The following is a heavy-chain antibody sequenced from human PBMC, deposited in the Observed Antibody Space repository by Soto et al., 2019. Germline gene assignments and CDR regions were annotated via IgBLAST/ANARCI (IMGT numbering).Heavy chain of an antibody. V-gene: IGHV1-3*01. D-gene: IGHD2-2*01. Sequence: ASVKVSCKASGNTFPNYAIHWVRQAPGQRLEWMGWINGGNGNTMYSPKLQDRLTITRDTSASTVYIELSNQRSEDTILYYCARGQGSSASCFYFDYWGQGSLVTVSS. CDR3: ARGQGSSASCFYFDY. J-gene: IGHJ4*02. CDR2: INGGNGNT. CDR1: GNTFPNYA.